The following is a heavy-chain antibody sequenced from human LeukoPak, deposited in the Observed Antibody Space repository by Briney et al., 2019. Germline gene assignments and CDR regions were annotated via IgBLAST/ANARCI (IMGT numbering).Heavy chain of an antibody. CDR2: VYYSGST. Sequence: SETLSLTCSVSGGSFEPYFWSWIRQPPGKGLEWIGYVYYSGSTAYSPPHKSRLNISADTSKNQFSLKLTSVTAADTAVYYCASHRRSHGSEYWGQGTLVTVSS. V-gene: IGHV4-59*01. J-gene: IGHJ4*02. CDR3: ASHRRSHGSEY. D-gene: IGHD3-10*01. CDR1: GGSFEPYF.